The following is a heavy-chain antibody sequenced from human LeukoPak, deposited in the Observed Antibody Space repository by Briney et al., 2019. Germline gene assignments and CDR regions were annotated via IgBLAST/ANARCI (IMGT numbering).Heavy chain of an antibody. CDR1: GGSSSGDY. V-gene: IGHV4-34*01. J-gene: IGHJ4*02. D-gene: IGHD3-10*01. CDR2: INRGGST. CDR3: ARGYGSGSFFGY. Sequence: SETLSLTCTVYGGSSSGDYWSWIRQPPGKGLEWIGEINRGGSTSYNPSLKSRVTMSVDTSNNQFSLKLSSVTAADTAVYYCARGYGSGSFFGYWGQGTLVTVSS.